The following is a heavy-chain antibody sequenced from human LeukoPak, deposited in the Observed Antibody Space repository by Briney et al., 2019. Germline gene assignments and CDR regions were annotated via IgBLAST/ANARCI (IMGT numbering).Heavy chain of an antibody. CDR2: VYPGDSES. J-gene: IGHJ4*02. D-gene: IGHD4-17*01. V-gene: IGHV5-51*01. Sequence: GESLKISCKGSGYSFSTYWIAWVRQMPGKGLEWMGIVYPGDSESRYSPSFQGQVTMSADKSINTAYLQWSSLKASDTAMYYCASHDYGDYGTFKYWGQGTLVTVSS. CDR1: GYSFSTYW. CDR3: ASHDYGDYGTFKY.